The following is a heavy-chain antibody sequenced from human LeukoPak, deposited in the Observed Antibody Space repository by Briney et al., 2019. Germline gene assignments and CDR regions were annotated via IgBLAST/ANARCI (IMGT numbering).Heavy chain of an antibody. CDR2: INSDGSST. V-gene: IGHV3-74*01. CDR3: ARDTLSGYYFDY. D-gene: IGHD5-12*01. CDR1: GFTFSSYW. J-gene: IGHJ4*02. Sequence: GGSLRLSCAASGFTFSSYWMHWVRQAPGKGLVWVSRINSDGSSTSYADPVKGRFTISRDNAKNTLYLQMNSLRAEDTAVYYCARDTLSGYYFDYWGQGTLVTVSS.